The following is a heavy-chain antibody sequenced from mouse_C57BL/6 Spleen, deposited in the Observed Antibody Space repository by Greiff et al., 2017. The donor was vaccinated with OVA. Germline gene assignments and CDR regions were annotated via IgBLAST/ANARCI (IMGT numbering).Heavy chain of an antibody. J-gene: IGHJ2*01. V-gene: IGHV1-81*01. D-gene: IGHD1-1*01. Sequence: LVESGAELARPGASVKLSCKASGYTFTSYGISWVKQRTGQGLEWIGEIYPRSGNTYYNEKFKGKATLTADKSSSTAYMELRSLTSEDSAVYFCARGGSTVVATEDYWGQGTTLTVSS. CDR3: ARGGSTVVATEDY. CDR2: IYPRSGNT. CDR1: GYTFTSYG.